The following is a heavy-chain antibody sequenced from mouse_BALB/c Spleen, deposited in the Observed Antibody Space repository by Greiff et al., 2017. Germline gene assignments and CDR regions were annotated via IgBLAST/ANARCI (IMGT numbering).Heavy chain of an antibody. CDR2: INPSTGYT. V-gene: IGHV1-7*01. CDR3: ARGPYLDY. Sequence: VQLQQSGAELAKPGASVKMSCKASGYTFTSYWMHWVKQRPGQGLEWIGYINPSTGYTEYNQKFKDKATLTADKSSSTAYMQLSSLTSEDSAVYYCARGPYLDYWGQGTTLTVSS. CDR1: GYTFTSYW. J-gene: IGHJ2*01.